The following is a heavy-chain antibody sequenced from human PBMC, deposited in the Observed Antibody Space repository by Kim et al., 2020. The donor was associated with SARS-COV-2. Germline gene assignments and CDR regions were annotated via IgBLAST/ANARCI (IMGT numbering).Heavy chain of an antibody. Sequence: ASVKVSCKASGYTFTSYGISWVRQAPGQGLEWMGWISAYNGNTNYAQKLQGRVTMTTDTSTSTAYMELRSLRSDDTAVYYCARDTYYYDSSGFDYWGQGTLVTVSS. CDR3: ARDTYYYDSSGFDY. D-gene: IGHD3-22*01. CDR1: GYTFTSYG. V-gene: IGHV1-18*01. CDR2: ISAYNGNT. J-gene: IGHJ4*02.